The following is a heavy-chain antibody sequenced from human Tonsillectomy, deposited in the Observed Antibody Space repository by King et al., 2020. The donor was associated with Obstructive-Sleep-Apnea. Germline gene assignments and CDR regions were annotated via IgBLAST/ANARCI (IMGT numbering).Heavy chain of an antibody. J-gene: IGHJ4*02. CDR3: ARGRERAHKPIYGSSGPWDY. Sequence: QLVQSGAEVKKPGSSVKVSCKASGYTLTSYGFSWVRQAPGQGPEWIGWISAHNGNTNYAQKLQGRLTLTTDTSTSTAYMDLRSLRSDDTAIYYCARGRERAHKPIYGSSGPWDYWGQGTLVTVSS. CDR1: GYTLTSYG. D-gene: IGHD3-22*01. CDR2: ISAHNGNT. V-gene: IGHV1-18*04.